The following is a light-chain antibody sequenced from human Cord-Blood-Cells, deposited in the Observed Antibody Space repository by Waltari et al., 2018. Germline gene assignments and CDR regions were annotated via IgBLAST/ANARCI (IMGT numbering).Light chain of an antibody. Sequence: QSALTQPASVSGSPGQSITIPCTGTSSDVGCYNLFSWYQQHPGKAPKLLIYEGSKRPSGVSNRFSGSKSGNTASLTISGLQAEDEADYYYCSYAGSSTLVFGGGTKLTVL. CDR1: SSDVGCYNL. V-gene: IGLV2-23*01. J-gene: IGLJ3*02. CDR2: EGS. CDR3: CSYAGSSTLV.